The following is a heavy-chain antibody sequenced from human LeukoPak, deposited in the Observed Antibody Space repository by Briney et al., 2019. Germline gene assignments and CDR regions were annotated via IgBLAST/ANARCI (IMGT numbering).Heavy chain of an antibody. J-gene: IGHJ6*03. CDR2: IYYSGST. CDR1: GGSISSGGYY. V-gene: IGHV4-31*03. CDR3: ARIIEGYYMDV. D-gene: IGHD2/OR15-2a*01. Sequence: SETLSLTCTVSGGSISSGGYYWSWIRQHPGKGLEWIGYIYYSGSTYYNPSLKSRVTISVDTSKNQFSLKLSSVTAADTAVYYCARIIEGYYMDVWGKGTTVTVSS.